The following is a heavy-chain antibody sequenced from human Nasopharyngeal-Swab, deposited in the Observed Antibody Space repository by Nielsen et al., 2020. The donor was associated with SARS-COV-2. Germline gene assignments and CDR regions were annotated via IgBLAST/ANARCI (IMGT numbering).Heavy chain of an antibody. V-gene: IGHV3-30*18. CDR1: GFTFSSYG. CDR3: AKDRIVVVTVWYYFDY. CDR2: ISYDGSNK. J-gene: IGHJ4*02. D-gene: IGHD2-21*02. Sequence: GESLKTSCAASGFTFSSYGMHWLRQAPGKGLEWVAVISYDGSNKYYADSVKGRFTISRDNSKNTLYLQMNSLRAEDTAVYYCAKDRIVVVTVWYYFDYWGQGTLVTVSS.